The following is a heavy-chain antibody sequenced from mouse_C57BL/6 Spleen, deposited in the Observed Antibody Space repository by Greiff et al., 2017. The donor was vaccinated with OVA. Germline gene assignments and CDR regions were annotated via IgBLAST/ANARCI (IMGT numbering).Heavy chain of an antibody. D-gene: IGHD2-5*01. V-gene: IGHV1-72*01. J-gene: IGHJ4*01. CDR2: FDPNSGGT. CDR1: GYTFTSYW. Sequence: VQLQQPGAELVKPGASVKLSCKASGYTFTSYWMHWVKQRPGRGLEWIGRFDPNSGGTKYNEKFKSKATLTVDKPSSTAYMQLSSLTSEDSAVYYCARYYSNYEDAMDYWGQGTSVTVSS. CDR3: ARYYSNYEDAMDY.